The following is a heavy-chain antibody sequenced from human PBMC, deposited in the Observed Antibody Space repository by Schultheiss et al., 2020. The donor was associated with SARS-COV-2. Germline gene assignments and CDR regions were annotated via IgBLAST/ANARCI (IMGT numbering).Heavy chain of an antibody. CDR1: GFTFSNAW. V-gene: IGHV3-21*01. D-gene: IGHD3-3*01. CDR2: ISSSSSYI. CDR3: ARAELYYDFWSGYYAGLDY. J-gene: IGHJ4*02. Sequence: GGSLRLSCAASGFTFSNAWMNWVRQAPGKGLEWVSSISSSSSYIYYADSVKGRFTISRDNSKNTLYLQMNSLRAEDTAVYYCARAELYYDFWSGYYAGLDYWGQGTLVTVSS.